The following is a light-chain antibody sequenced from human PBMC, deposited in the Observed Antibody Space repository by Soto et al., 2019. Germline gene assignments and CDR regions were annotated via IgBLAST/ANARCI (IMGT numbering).Light chain of an antibody. J-gene: IGLJ1*01. Sequence: QSALTQPASVSGSPGQSITISCTGASSDVGGFDHVSWYQQHPGKVPRLLIYDVSSRPSGVSDRFSGSKSGNTASLTISGLQAEDEADYYCNSVTTTNTYVFGTGTKLTVL. CDR3: NSVTTTNTYV. V-gene: IGLV2-14*03. CDR1: SSDVGGFDH. CDR2: DVS.